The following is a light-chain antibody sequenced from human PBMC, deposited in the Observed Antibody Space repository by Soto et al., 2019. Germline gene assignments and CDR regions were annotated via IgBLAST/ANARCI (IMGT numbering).Light chain of an antibody. Sequence: EIVLTQSPVTLSLSXVERATLSCRASQSFNSIYLAWYQQKPGQAPRLLIYGASSRATGIPDRFSGSGSGTDFTLTISRLEPEDFAVYYCHQYDSWTFGQGTKVDIK. CDR2: GAS. J-gene: IGKJ1*01. V-gene: IGKV3-20*01. CDR1: QSFNSIY. CDR3: HQYDSWT.